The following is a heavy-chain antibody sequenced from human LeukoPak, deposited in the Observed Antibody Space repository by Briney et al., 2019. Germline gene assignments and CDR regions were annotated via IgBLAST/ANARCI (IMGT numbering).Heavy chain of an antibody. V-gene: IGHV3-23*01. D-gene: IGHD3-9*01. CDR3: ASRYYDILTGYYGSLDY. CDR1: GFTFSSYA. Sequence: PGGSLRLSCAASGFTFSSYAMSWVRQAPGKGLEWVSAISGSGGSTYYADSVKGRFTISRDNSKNTLYLQMNSLRAEDTAVYYCASRYYDILTGYYGSLDYWGQGTLVTVSS. CDR2: ISGSGGST. J-gene: IGHJ4*02.